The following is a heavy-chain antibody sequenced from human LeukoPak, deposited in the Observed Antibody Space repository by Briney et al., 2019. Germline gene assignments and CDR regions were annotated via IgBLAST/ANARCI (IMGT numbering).Heavy chain of an antibody. D-gene: IGHD3-22*01. CDR1: GFTFSSYS. CDR2: ISSSSTYI. J-gene: IGHJ4*02. Sequence: GGSLRLSCEVSGFTFSSYSMHWVRQAPGKGLEWVSSISSSSTYINYADSVKGRFTISRDNAKSSLYLQMNSLRAEDTAVYYCARDQYYDSSGYMDYWGQGTLVTVSS. V-gene: IGHV3-21*01. CDR3: ARDQYYDSSGYMDY.